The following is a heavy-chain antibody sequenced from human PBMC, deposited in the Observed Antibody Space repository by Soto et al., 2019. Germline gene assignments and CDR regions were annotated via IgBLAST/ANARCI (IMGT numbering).Heavy chain of an antibody. CDR2: IWYDGSNK. Sequence: GGSLRLSCAASGFTFSSYGMHWVRQAPGKGLEWVAVIWYDGSNKYYAESVKGRFTISRDNSKNTLYLQMNSLRAEDTAVYYCARWRFYYYYYMDVWGKGTTVTVSS. J-gene: IGHJ6*03. CDR1: GFTFSSYG. V-gene: IGHV3-33*01. D-gene: IGHD3-3*01. CDR3: ARWRFYYYYYMDV.